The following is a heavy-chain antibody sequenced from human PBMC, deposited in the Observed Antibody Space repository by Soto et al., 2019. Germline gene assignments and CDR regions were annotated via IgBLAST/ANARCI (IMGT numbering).Heavy chain of an antibody. J-gene: IGHJ6*02. CDR1: EFTFSSNA. CDR2: ITGSGSTT. CDR3: AKDFTAYLSSWFHL. Sequence: LSCAASEFTFSSNAMHWVRQAPGKGLEWVSGITGSGSTTFYADSVKGRFTISRDNSKNTLYLHMSSLRAEDTAIYYCAKDFTAYLSSWFHLWGQGTTVTVSS. D-gene: IGHD6-13*01. V-gene: IGHV3-23*01.